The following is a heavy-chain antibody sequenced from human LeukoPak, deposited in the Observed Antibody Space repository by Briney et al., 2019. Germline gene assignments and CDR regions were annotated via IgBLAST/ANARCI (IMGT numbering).Heavy chain of an antibody. V-gene: IGHV1-69*13. CDR1: GGTFISYA. Sequence: ASVKVSCKASGGTFISYAISWVRQAPGQGLEWMGGIIPIFGTANYAQKLQGRVTITADESTSTAYMELSSLRSEDTAVYYCARAGQLVDDAFDIWGQGTMVTVSS. CDR3: ARAGQLVDDAFDI. D-gene: IGHD1-1*01. J-gene: IGHJ3*02. CDR2: IIPIFGTA.